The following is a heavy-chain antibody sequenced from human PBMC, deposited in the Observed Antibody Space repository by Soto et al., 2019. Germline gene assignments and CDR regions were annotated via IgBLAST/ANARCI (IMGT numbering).Heavy chain of an antibody. D-gene: IGHD5-18*01. Sequence: SETLSLTCTVSGGSISSYYWSWIRQPAGKGLEWIGRICTSGSTNYNPSLKSRVTMSVDTSKNQFSLKLSSVTAADTAVYYCARDIRGYSYGTYYYGMDVWGQGTTVTVSS. CDR2: ICTSGST. J-gene: IGHJ6*02. CDR1: GGSISSYY. CDR3: ARDIRGYSYGTYYYGMDV. V-gene: IGHV4-4*07.